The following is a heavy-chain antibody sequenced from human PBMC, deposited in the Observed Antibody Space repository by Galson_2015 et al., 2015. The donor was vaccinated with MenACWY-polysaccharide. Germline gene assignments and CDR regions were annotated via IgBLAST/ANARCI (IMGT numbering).Heavy chain of an antibody. CDR1: GFSFSTHG. Sequence: SLRLSCAASGFSFSTHGMHWVRQAPGKGLEWVAFVRYDGSKKYYVDSVKGRFTISRDNSKNTLHLQMNSLRAEDTAVYHCVKDHYYAMDVWGQGTTVTVSS. J-gene: IGHJ6*02. V-gene: IGHV3-30*02. CDR3: VKDHYYAMDV. CDR2: VRYDGSKK.